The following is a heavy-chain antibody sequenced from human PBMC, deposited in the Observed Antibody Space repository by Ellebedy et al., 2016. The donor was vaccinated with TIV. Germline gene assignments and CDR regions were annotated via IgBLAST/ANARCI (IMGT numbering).Heavy chain of an antibody. Sequence: SETLSLTXTVSGGSVKYYYWNWIRQSPEKGLEWLGYIYNSGNTKYNPSLQSRLTMSVDTSKNQCSLHLSSVTAADTAVYFCARLRQSRDRSHWYFDLWGRGTLVTVSS. CDR1: GGSVKYYY. CDR3: ARLRQSRDRSHWYFDL. V-gene: IGHV4-59*02. D-gene: IGHD1-14*01. J-gene: IGHJ2*01. CDR2: IYNSGNT.